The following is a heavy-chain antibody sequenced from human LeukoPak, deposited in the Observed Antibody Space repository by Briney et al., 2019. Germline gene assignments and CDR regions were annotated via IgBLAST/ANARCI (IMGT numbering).Heavy chain of an antibody. V-gene: IGHV4-39*07. CDR1: GGSITSNYY. D-gene: IGHD2-2*01. CDR3: ARIMGRGYCSSTSCRGDWFDP. CDR2: IYYTGGT. J-gene: IGHJ5*02. Sequence: PAETLSLTCTVSGGSITSNYYWASIRRPPGKGLEWIGIIYYTGGTYYNPSLKSRVTISVDKSKNQFSLKLSSVTAADTAVYYCARIMGRGYCSSTSCRGDWFDPWGQGTLVTVSS.